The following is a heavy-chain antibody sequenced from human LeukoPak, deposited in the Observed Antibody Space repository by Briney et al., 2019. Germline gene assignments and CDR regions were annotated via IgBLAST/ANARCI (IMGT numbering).Heavy chain of an antibody. CDR3: AKMVLQGSWFDP. V-gene: IGHV3-23*01. J-gene: IGHJ5*02. Sequence: GGSLRLSCAASGFTFSSYAMSWVRQAPGKGLEWVSAISGSGGSTYYAGSVKGRFTISRDNSKNTLYLQMSSLRAEDTAVYYCAKMVLQGSWFDPWGQGTLVTVSS. CDR2: ISGSGGST. CDR1: GFTFSSYA. D-gene: IGHD4/OR15-4a*01.